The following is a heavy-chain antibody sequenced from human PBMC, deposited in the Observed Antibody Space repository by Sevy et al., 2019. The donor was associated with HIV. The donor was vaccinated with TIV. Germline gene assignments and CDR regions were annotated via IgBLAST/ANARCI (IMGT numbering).Heavy chain of an antibody. CDR1: GFTFSSYS. Sequence: GGSLRLSCAASGFTFSSYSMNWVRRAPGKGLEWVSYISSSSSTIYYADSVKGRFTISRDNAKNSLYLQMNSLRDEDTAVYYCARDASGYSYGYYYYYGMDVWGQGTTVTVSS. CDR2: ISSSSSTI. V-gene: IGHV3-48*02. D-gene: IGHD5-18*01. CDR3: ARDASGYSYGYYYYYGMDV. J-gene: IGHJ6*02.